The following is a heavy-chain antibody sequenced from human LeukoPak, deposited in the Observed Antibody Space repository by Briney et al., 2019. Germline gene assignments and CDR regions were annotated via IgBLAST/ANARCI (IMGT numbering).Heavy chain of an antibody. V-gene: IGHV1-8*01. D-gene: IGHD3-10*01. J-gene: IGHJ4*02. CDR2: MNPNSGNT. Sequence: ASVKASCKASGYTFTSYDINWVRQATGQGLEWMGWMNPNSGNTGYAQKFQGRVTMTRDTSISTAYMELSRLRSDDTAVYYCARDKRRTMVRAVIITFNYWGQGTLVTVSS. CDR3: ARDKRRTMVRAVIITFNY. CDR1: GYTFTSYD.